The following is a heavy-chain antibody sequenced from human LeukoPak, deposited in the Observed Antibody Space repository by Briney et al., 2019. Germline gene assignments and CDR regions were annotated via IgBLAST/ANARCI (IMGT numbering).Heavy chain of an antibody. D-gene: IGHD6-13*01. Sequence: SETLSLTCSVSGDSIRSHYWSWVRQPPGKGLEWIGYVSYNSVATNYNPSLKSRVTISVQTSKNQFSLELTSVTAADTAVYYCARVGRAAAVAYYFDCWGQGTLVTVSS. J-gene: IGHJ4*02. V-gene: IGHV4-59*08. CDR2: VSYNSVAT. CDR3: ARVGRAAAVAYYFDC. CDR1: GDSIRSHY.